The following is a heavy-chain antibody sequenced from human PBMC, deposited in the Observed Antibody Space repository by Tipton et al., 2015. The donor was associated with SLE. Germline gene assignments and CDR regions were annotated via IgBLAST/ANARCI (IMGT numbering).Heavy chain of an antibody. D-gene: IGHD1-26*01. V-gene: IGHV3-73*01. CDR2: IRTKTNDYAT. Sequence: SLRLSCAASGLPFSESTMHWVRQSSGKGLEWVGRIRTKTNDYATTYAASVKGRFTISRDDSKNTAFLHMNSLETEDTAVYYCSSSASGSYYWFGPWGQGTLVTVSS. CDR1: GLPFSEST. J-gene: IGHJ5*02. CDR3: SSSASGSYYWFGP.